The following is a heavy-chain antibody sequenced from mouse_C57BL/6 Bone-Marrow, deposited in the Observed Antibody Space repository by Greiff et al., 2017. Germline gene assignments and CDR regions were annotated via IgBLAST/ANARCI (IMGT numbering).Heavy chain of an antibody. D-gene: IGHD2-2*01. CDR2: IYPGGGYT. Sequence: QVQLQQSGAELVRPGSSVKMSCKASGYTFTNYWIGWAKQRPGHGLAWIGDIYPGGGYTQYNEKLKGKDTLTADKSSSTAYMQFSSLNSEDSAIYNCAREGEGYHDWGQGTTLTGSS. CDR3: AREGEGYHD. CDR1: GYTFTNYW. J-gene: IGHJ2*01. V-gene: IGHV1-63*01.